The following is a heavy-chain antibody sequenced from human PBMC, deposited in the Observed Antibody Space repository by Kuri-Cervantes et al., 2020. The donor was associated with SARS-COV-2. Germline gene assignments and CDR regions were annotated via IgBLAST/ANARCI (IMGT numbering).Heavy chain of an antibody. J-gene: IGHJ4*02. D-gene: IGHD4-17*01. V-gene: IGHV3-30*07. CDR3: TTDFLPPAVTSPCFDY. Sequence: GESLKISCAASGFTFSSYAMHWVRQAPGKGLEWVAVISYDGSNEYYADSVKGRFTISRDNSKNTLYLQMNSLKTEDTAVYYCTTDFLPPAVTSPCFDYWGQGTLVTVSS. CDR2: ISYDGSNE. CDR1: GFTFSSYA.